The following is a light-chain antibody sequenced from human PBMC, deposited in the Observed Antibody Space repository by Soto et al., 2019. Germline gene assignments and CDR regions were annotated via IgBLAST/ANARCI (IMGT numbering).Light chain of an antibody. CDR2: KAS. V-gene: IGKV1-5*03. CDR3: QKYDTYSQT. J-gene: IGKJ1*01. Sequence: DIQMTQSPSTLSASVGDRVTITCRASQSINNWLAWYQQKPGKAPKLLIYKASSLERGVPSRFSGSGSGTEFTLTISGLQPDDFATYYCQKYDTYSQTFGPGTRVDIK. CDR1: QSINNW.